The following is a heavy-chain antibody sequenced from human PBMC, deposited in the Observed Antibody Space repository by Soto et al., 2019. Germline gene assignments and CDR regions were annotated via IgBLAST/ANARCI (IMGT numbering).Heavy chain of an antibody. CDR1: GGSISSGDYY. CDR3: VARATVVNSPWFDP. Sequence: SETLSLTCTVSGGSISSGDYYWSWIRQPPGKGLEWIGYIYYSGSTFYNPSLKNRVTISLDTSKNQLSLVLRSMTAADTAVYYCVARATVVNSPWFDPWGQGTQVTVSS. V-gene: IGHV4-30-4*01. J-gene: IGHJ5*02. D-gene: IGHD1-1*01. CDR2: IYYSGST.